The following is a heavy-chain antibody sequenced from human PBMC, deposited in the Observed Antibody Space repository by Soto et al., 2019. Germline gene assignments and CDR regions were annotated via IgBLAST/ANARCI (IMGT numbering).Heavy chain of an antibody. D-gene: IGHD2-2*01. J-gene: IGHJ6*02. CDR3: ANHCSSTSCYPFYYYYGMDV. V-gene: IGHV1-69*13. Sequence: SVKVSCKASGGTFSSYAISWVRQAPGQGLEWMGGIIPIFGTANYAQKFQGRVTITADESTSTAYMELSSPRSEDTAVYYCANHCSSTSCYPFYYYYGMDVWGHGTTVTVSS. CDR2: IIPIFGTA. CDR1: GGTFSSYA.